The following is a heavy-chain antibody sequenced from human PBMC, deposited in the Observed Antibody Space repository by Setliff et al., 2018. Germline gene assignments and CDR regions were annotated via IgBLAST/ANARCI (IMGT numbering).Heavy chain of an antibody. CDR2: IYYSGST. Sequence: SETLSLTCTVSGGSISSSSYYWGWIRQPPGKGLEWIGSIYYSGSTYYNPSLKSRVTISVDTSKNQFSLKLSSVTAADTAVYYCARRETYYTFWSGYYAYWGQGTLVTVSS. CDR3: ARRETYYTFWSGYYAY. CDR1: GGSISSSSYY. D-gene: IGHD3-3*01. J-gene: IGHJ4*02. V-gene: IGHV4-39*07.